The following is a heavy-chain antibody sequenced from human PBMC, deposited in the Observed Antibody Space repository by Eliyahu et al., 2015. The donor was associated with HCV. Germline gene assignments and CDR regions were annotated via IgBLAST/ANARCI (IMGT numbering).Heavy chain of an antibody. CDR3: ARENERSGITRSLERHLNWFDP. V-gene: IGHV3-7*01. J-gene: IGHJ5*02. Sequence: YYVDSVKGRFTISRDNAKNSLYLQMNSLRAEDTAVYYCARENERSGITRSLERHLNWFDPWGQGTLVTVSS. D-gene: IGHD3-10*01.